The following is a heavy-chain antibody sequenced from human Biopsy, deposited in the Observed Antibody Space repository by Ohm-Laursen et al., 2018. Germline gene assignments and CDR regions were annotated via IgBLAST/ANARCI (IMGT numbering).Heavy chain of an antibody. D-gene: IGHD1-26*01. CDR3: ARHAPSYSGSYWRYFDL. J-gene: IGHJ2*01. CDR1: GGSISSYY. Sequence: GTLSLTCIVSGGSISSYYWSWIRQPPGKGLEWIGYIYYTGSTNYNPSLKSRVTISVDTSMNHLSLRLPSVTAADTAVYYCARHAPSYSGSYWRYFDLWGRGTLVTVSS. V-gene: IGHV4-59*08. CDR2: IYYTGST.